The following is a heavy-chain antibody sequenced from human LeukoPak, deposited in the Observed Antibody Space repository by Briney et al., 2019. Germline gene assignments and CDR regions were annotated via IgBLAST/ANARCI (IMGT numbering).Heavy chain of an antibody. V-gene: IGHV3-7*01. CDR2: IKQDGSEK. Sequence: GGSLRLSCAASGFTFSSYWMSWVRQAPGKGLEWVANIKQDGSEKYYVDSVKGRFTISRDNTKNSLYLQMDSLTADDTAVYFCACLRGPSDYWGQGTLVTVSS. D-gene: IGHD4-17*01. CDR3: ACLRGPSDY. CDR1: GFTFSSYW. J-gene: IGHJ4*02.